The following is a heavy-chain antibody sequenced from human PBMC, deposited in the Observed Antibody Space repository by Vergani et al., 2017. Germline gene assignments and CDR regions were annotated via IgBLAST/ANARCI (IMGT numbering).Heavy chain of an antibody. D-gene: IGHD6-19*01. CDR3: AKDIVSGWSYYYYYYYMDV. CDR2: ISYDGSNK. CDR1: GFTFSSYG. V-gene: IGHV3-30*18. J-gene: IGHJ6*03. Sequence: QVQLVESGGGVVQPGRSLRLSCAASGFTFSSYGMHWVRQAPGKGLEWVAVISYDGSNKYYADSVKGRFTISRDNSKNTLYLRMNSLRAEDTAVYYCAKDIVSGWSYYYYYYYMDVWGKGTTVTVSS.